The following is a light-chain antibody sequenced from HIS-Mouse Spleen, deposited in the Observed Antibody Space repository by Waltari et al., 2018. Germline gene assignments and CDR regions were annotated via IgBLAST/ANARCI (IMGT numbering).Light chain of an antibody. V-gene: IGLV2-23*01. J-gene: IGLJ3*02. Sequence: QSALPHPASGPGSPGHPSTIPCTGTTSDVGSYNLVSWYQQHPGKAPKLMIYEGSKRPSGVSNRFSGSKSGNTASLTISGLQAEDEADYYCCSYAGSSTWVFGGGTKLTVL. CDR3: CSYAGSSTWV. CDR1: TSDVGSYNL. CDR2: EGS.